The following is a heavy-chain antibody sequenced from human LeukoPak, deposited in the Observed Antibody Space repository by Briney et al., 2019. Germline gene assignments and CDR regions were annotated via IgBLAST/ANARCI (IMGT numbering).Heavy chain of an antibody. D-gene: IGHD5-18*01. V-gene: IGHV3-53*01. CDR1: GFTVSSNY. Sequence: GGSLRLSCAASGFTVSSNYMSWVRQAPGKGLEWVSVIYSGGSTYYADSVKGRFTISRDNSKNTLYLQMNSLRAEDTAVYYCARELGYSYSPAFDIWGQGTMVTVSS. CDR3: ARELGYSYSPAFDI. CDR2: IYSGGST. J-gene: IGHJ3*02.